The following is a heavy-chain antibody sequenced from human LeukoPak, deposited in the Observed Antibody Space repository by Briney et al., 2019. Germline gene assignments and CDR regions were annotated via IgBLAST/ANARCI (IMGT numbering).Heavy chain of an antibody. CDR2: IYYSGST. J-gene: IGHJ4*02. CDR1: GGSISSSSYY. Sequence: PSETLSLTCTVSGGSISSSSYYWGWIRQPPGEGLEWIGYIYYSGSTYYNPSLKTRVTISVDTSKNQFSLNLSSVAAADTAVYYCARHVMLVARGYYFDYWGQGTLVTVSS. V-gene: IGHV4-39*01. CDR3: ARHVMLVARGYYFDY. D-gene: IGHD2-15*01.